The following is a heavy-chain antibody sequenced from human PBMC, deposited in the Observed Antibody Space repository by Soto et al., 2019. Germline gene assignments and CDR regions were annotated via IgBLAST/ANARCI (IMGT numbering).Heavy chain of an antibody. CDR1: GGSFSGYY. CDR3: ARGVSSSWSDYYYYMDV. CDR2: INHSGST. Sequence: TSETLSLTCAVSGGSFSGYYWNWIRQPPGKGLEWIGQINHSGSTNYNVSLKSRVTISGDTSKNHFSLKLTSVTAADTAVYYCARGVSSSWSDYYYYMDVWAIGTTVTVSS. J-gene: IGHJ6*03. V-gene: IGHV4-34*01. D-gene: IGHD6-13*01.